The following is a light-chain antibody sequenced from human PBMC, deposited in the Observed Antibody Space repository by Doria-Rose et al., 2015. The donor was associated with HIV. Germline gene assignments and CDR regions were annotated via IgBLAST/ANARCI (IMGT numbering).Light chain of an antibody. CDR3: QQRSNWPPIFT. Sequence: EIVLTQSPATLSLSPGDRATLSCRASQSVSSNLAWYPQKPGQAPRLLIYDASNRATGIPARFSGSGSGTDFTLTISSLEPEDFAVYFCQQRSNWPPIFTFGPGTKVDI. CDR1: QSVSSN. CDR2: DAS. V-gene: IGKV3-11*01. J-gene: IGKJ3*01.